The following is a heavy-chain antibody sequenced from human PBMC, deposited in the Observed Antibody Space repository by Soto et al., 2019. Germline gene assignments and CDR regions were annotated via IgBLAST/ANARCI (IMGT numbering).Heavy chain of an antibody. CDR1: GGTFNSYT. CDR2: IIPILVLT. Sequence: QVQLVQSGAELKKPGSSVKVSCKPSGGTFNSYTFGWVRQAPGQGLEWVGRIIPILVLTNNAQKFQGRLTVTADKSTATAYMELSSLRSEDTAIYYCAGQSPGAGDRAFDLWGQGTMVTVSS. D-gene: IGHD3-16*01. V-gene: IGHV1-69*02. J-gene: IGHJ3*01. CDR3: AGQSPGAGDRAFDL.